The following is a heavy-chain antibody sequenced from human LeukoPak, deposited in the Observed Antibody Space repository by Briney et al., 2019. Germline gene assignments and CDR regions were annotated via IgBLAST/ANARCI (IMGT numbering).Heavy chain of an antibody. CDR3: ARDQGDYGNDAFDI. J-gene: IGHJ3*02. CDR1: GFTFSSYS. V-gene: IGHV3-21*01. Sequence: PGGSLRLSRAASGFTFSSYSMNWVRQAPGKGLEWVSSISSSSSYIYYADSVKGRFTISRDNAKNSLYLQMNSLRAEDTAVYYCARDQGDYGNDAFDIWGQGTMVTVSS. CDR2: ISSSSSYI. D-gene: IGHD4-17*01.